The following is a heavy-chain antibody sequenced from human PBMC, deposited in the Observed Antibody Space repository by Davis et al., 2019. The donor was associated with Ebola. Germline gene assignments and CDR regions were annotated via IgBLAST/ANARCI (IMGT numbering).Heavy chain of an antibody. D-gene: IGHD1-26*01. Sequence: GGSLRLSCAGSGFIVSSNYMTWVRQVPGKGLEWVSVIYSGGNTYYGDSVKGRFTISRDNSKNTLYLQMNSLRAEDTAVYYCANWVLVGPTTWGQGTLVTVSS. CDR1: GFIVSSNY. J-gene: IGHJ5*02. V-gene: IGHV3-66*01. CDR2: IYSGGNT. CDR3: ANWVLVGPTT.